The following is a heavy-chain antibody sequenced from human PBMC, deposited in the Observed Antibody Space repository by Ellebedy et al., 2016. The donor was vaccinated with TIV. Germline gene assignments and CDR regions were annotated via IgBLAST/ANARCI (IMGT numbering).Heavy chain of an antibody. CDR3: ARRGEEIREDPFYYLDY. Sequence: MPSETLSLTCTVSGDSISTYFWNWIRQPPGKPLEWIGNINYRGNTNYNLSLRSRVTLSVDTSKNQFSLKLTPLTAADTAAYYRARRGEEIREDPFYYLDYWGRGTLVTVSS. D-gene: IGHD3-16*01. J-gene: IGHJ4*02. CDR1: GDSISTYF. CDR2: INYRGNT. V-gene: IGHV4-59*08.